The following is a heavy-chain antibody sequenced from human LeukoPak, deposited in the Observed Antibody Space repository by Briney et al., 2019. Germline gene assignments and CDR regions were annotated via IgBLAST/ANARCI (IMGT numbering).Heavy chain of an antibody. J-gene: IGHJ4*02. V-gene: IGHV6-1*01. D-gene: IGHD2-2*01. CDR1: GDSVSSNSAA. Sequence: SQTLSLTCAISGDSVSSNSAAWNWIRQSPSRGLEWLGRTYYRSKGYNDYAVSVKSRITINPDTSRNQFSLQLNSVTPEDTAVYYCARALGYCSSTSCFQGEDYFDYWGQGTLVTVSS. CDR2: TYYRSKGYN. CDR3: ARALGYCSSTSCFQGEDYFDY.